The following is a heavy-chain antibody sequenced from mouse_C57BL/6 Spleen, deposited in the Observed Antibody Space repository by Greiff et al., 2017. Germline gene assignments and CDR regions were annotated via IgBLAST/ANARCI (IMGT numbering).Heavy chain of an antibody. CDR2: INPGSGGT. D-gene: IGHD2-10*01. J-gene: IGHJ4*01. CDR1: GYAFTNYL. V-gene: IGHV1-54*01. Sequence: VQLLQSGAELVRPGTSVKVSCKASGYAFTNYLIAWVKQRPGQGLEWIGVINPGSGGTNYNEKFKGKATLTADKSYSTAYMQLSSLTSEDSAVYYCARGAYYGNYHTMDYWGQGTSVTVSS. CDR3: ARGAYYGNYHTMDY.